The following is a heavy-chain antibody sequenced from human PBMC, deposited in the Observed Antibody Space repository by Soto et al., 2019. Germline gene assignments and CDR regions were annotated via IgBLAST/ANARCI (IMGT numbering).Heavy chain of an antibody. Sequence: GGSLRLSCAASGFSISSHSMKRVRQAPGKGLEWVSYISSSGSTIYYADSVKGRFTISRDNAKNTLYLQMNSLRVDDTAVYYCARDFIVGAPAYFDYWAQGTLVTGSS. CDR1: GFSISSHS. D-gene: IGHD1-26*01. CDR2: ISSSGSTI. V-gene: IGHV3-48*01. CDR3: ARDFIVGAPAYFDY. J-gene: IGHJ4*02.